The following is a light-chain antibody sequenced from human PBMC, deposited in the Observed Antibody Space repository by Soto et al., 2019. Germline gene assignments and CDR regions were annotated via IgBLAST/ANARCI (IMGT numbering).Light chain of an antibody. Sequence: DIQMTKSPSPGSASVGDRVPITGRASQGISSWLAWYQQKPGKDPKLLIYAASSLQSGVPSRFSGSGSGTDFNLTISRLQTEDFATYYCQQANSFTLTFGGGTPLEIK. CDR2: AAS. CDR3: QQANSFTLT. J-gene: IGKJ4*01. V-gene: IGKV1-12*01. CDR1: QGISSW.